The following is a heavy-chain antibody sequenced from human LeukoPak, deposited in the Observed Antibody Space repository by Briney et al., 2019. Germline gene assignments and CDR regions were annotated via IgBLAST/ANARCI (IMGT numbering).Heavy chain of an antibody. Sequence: SETLSLTCTVSGGSISSSSYYWGWIRQPPGKGLEWIGSIYYSGSTYYNPSLKSRVTISVDTSKNQFSLKLSSVTAADTAVYYCAIGVLRFLERPGAFDIWGQGTMVTVSS. D-gene: IGHD3-3*01. CDR3: AIGVLRFLERPGAFDI. J-gene: IGHJ3*02. V-gene: IGHV4-39*01. CDR2: IYYSGST. CDR1: GGSISSSSYY.